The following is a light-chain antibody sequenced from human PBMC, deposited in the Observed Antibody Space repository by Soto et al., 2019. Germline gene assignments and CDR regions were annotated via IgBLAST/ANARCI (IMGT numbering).Light chain of an antibody. CDR1: QSVSSAY. Sequence: EIVLTQSPGTLSLSPGERATLSCRASQSVSSAYLAWYQHKPGQPPTLLIYAASSSVTGIPDRFSGSGSGTDFTVTISRLEPEDCAVYYCQQYGSSSTWTFGQGTKVEIK. V-gene: IGKV3-20*01. CDR2: AAS. J-gene: IGKJ1*01. CDR3: QQYGSSSTWT.